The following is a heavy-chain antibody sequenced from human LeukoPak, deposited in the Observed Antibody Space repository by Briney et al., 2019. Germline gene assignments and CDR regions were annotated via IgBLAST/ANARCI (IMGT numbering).Heavy chain of an antibody. V-gene: IGHV1-2*02. J-gene: IGHJ6*03. Sequence: ASVKVSCKASGYTFTGYYMHWVRQAPGQGLEWMGWINPNSGGTNYAQKFQGRVTMTRDTSISTAYMELSRLRSDDTAVYYCARGNSVTTIFYYYYYMDVWGKGTTVTVSS. CDR2: INPNSGGT. CDR3: ARGNSVTTIFYYYYYMDV. D-gene: IGHD3-9*01. CDR1: GYTFTGYY.